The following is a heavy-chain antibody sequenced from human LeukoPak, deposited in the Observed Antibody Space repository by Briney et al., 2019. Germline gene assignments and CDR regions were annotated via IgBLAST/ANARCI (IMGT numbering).Heavy chain of an antibody. J-gene: IGHJ4*02. D-gene: IGHD4-23*01. CDR3: ARDFFYGGNRYYFDD. V-gene: IGHV4-4*07. Sequence: SETLSLTCTVSGGSISSYYWSWIRQPAGKGLEWIGRIYTSGSTNYNPSLKSRATMSVDTSKNQFSLKLSSVTAADTAVYYCARDFFYGGNRYYFDDWGQGTLVTVSS. CDR1: GGSISSYY. CDR2: IYTSGST.